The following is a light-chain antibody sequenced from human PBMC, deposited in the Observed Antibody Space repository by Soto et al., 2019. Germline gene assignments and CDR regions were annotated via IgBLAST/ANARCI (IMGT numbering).Light chain of an antibody. CDR2: DAS. CDR1: QGVSNW. V-gene: IGKV1-5*01. CDR3: QQYDSYTYT. J-gene: IGKJ2*01. Sequence: DIQMTQSPSTLSASVGDTVTITCRASQGVSNWVAWYRQKPGQAPELLIYDASTLQSGVPSRFSGTGYGTDFTLTISNLHPADSAAYACQQYDSYTYTFGHGTKLEVK.